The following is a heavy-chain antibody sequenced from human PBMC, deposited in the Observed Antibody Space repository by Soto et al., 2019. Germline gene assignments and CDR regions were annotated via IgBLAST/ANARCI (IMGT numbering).Heavy chain of an antibody. J-gene: IGHJ6*02. Sequence: GGSLRLSCAASGFTFSSYSMNWVRQAPGKGLEWVSSISSSSSYIYYADSVKGRFTISRDNAKNSLYLQMNSLRAEDTFVYYCASRIERMTIFSLRRGPLEVWGQGTMATVFS. V-gene: IGHV3-21*01. CDR2: ISSSSSYI. D-gene: IGHD3-3*01. CDR3: ASRIERMTIFSLRRGPLEV. CDR1: GFTFSSYS.